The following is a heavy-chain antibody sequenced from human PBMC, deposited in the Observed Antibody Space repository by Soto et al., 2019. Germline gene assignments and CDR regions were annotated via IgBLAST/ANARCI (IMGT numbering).Heavy chain of an antibody. V-gene: IGHV3-23*01. Sequence: GESLKISCAASGFTFSSYAMSWVRQAPGKGLEWVSAISGSGGSTYYADSVKGRFTISRDNSKNTLYLQMNSLRAEDTAVYYCASLDYYGSGSYPSGDAFDIWGQGTMVTVSS. CDR1: GFTFSSYA. CDR3: ASLDYYGSGSYPSGDAFDI. J-gene: IGHJ3*02. D-gene: IGHD3-10*01. CDR2: ISGSGGST.